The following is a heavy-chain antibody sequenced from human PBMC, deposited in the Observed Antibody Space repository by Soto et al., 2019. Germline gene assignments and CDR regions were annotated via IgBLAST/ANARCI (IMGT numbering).Heavy chain of an antibody. CDR1: GFTFATYG. V-gene: IGHV3-33*01. CDR2: IWYDGSNK. D-gene: IGHD3-16*01. J-gene: IGHJ6*02. Sequence: QVQLVESGGGVVQPGTSLRLSCAASGFTFATYGMHWVRQAPGKGLEWVAVIWYDGSNKYYADSVKGRFTISRDNSKNTLYLQMNSLRAEDTAVYYCARDWAAATDVWGQGTTVTVSS. CDR3: ARDWAAATDV.